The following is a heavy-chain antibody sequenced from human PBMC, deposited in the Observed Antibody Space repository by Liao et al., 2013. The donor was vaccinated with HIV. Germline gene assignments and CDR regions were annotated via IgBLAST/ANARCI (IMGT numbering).Heavy chain of an antibody. CDR3: ARDPRRGLFYFDL. D-gene: IGHD3-10*01. CDR2: IYSSGST. J-gene: IGHJ4*02. V-gene: IGHV4-4*07. Sequence: QVQLQESGPGLVKPSETLTLICAVSGGSISSYYWSWIRQPAGKGLEWIGRIYSSGSTNYNPSLKSRVTMSIDTSMNHFSLRLRSVTAADTAVYYCARDPRRGLFYFDLWGLGTLVTVSS. CDR1: GGSISSYY.